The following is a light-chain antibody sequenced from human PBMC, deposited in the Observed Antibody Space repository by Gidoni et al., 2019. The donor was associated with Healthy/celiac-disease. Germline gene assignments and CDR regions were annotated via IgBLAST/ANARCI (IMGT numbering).Light chain of an antibody. J-gene: IGKJ1*01. Sequence: DIQMTQSPSSLSASVGDRVTITCQASQDISNYLNWYQPKPGKAPKLLIYDASNLETGVPSRFSGSGSGTDFTFTISSLQPEDIATYYCQQYDNLWTFGQGTKVEIK. V-gene: IGKV1-33*01. CDR2: DAS. CDR1: QDISNY. CDR3: QQYDNLWT.